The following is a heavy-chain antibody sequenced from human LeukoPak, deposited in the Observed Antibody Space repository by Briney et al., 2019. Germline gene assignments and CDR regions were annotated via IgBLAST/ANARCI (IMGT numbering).Heavy chain of an antibody. D-gene: IGHD2-15*01. CDR1: GFTFSSYA. V-gene: IGHV3-23*01. CDR2: ISGSGGST. Sequence: LPGGSLRLSCAASGFTFSSYAMSWVRQAPGKGLEWVSAISGSGGSTYYADSVKGRFTISRDNSKDTLYLQMNSLRAEDTAAYYCARVSGLPAFDIWGQGTMVTVSS. J-gene: IGHJ3*02. CDR3: ARVSGLPAFDI.